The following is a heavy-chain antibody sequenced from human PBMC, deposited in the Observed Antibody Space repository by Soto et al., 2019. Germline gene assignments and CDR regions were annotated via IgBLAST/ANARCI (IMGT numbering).Heavy chain of an antibody. CDR1: GYSFTNYD. Sequence: ASVKVSCKASGYSFTNYDIHWVRQAAGLGLEWMGWMNPGNNQHVYTQKLQGRVTMTTDTSTSTAYMELRSLRSDDTAVYYCARDLARTCGGDCYGNWFDPWGQGTLVTVSS. V-gene: IGHV1-18*01. CDR2: MNPGNNQH. D-gene: IGHD2-21*02. CDR3: ARDLARTCGGDCYGNWFDP. J-gene: IGHJ5*02.